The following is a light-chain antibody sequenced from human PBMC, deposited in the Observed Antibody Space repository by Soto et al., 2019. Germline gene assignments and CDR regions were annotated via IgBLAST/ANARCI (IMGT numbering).Light chain of an antibody. V-gene: IGKV1-39*01. CDR1: QTIASY. CDR2: VAS. Sequence: DLQMTQSPSSLSAFVGDRVTITCRASQTIASYLNWYQQRPGKAPKVLIYVASNLQSGVPSRFSGSGSETDFTLTISSLQPEDSAIYYCQQTYNTPLTFGGGTKVEVK. J-gene: IGKJ4*01. CDR3: QQTYNTPLT.